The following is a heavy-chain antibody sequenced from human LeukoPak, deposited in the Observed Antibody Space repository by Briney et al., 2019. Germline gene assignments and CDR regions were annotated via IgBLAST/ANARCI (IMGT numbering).Heavy chain of an antibody. CDR2: ISSSGIAK. Sequence: GGSLRLSCAASGFIFSDTYMNWIRQAPGKGLEWVSYISSSGIAKNYADSVRGRFTISRDNDKNSLSLQMNSLRAEDTAVYYCARAYDPSGSHYYYYMDVWGKGTTVTVSS. CDR3: ARAYDPSGSHYYYYMDV. V-gene: IGHV3-11*04. CDR1: GFIFSDTY. J-gene: IGHJ6*03. D-gene: IGHD3-22*01.